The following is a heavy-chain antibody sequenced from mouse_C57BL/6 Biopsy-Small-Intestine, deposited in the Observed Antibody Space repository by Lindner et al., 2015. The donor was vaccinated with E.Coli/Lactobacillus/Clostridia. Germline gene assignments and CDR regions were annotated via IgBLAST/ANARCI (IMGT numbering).Heavy chain of an antibody. J-gene: IGHJ2*01. CDR2: IYPGDGDT. V-gene: IGHV1-82*01. CDR3: ARRGGNYGYFDY. D-gene: IGHD2-1*01. CDR1: GYAFSNSW. Sequence: VQLQESGPELVKPGASVKISCKASGYAFSNSWMNWVKQRPGKGLEWIGRIYPGDGDTKYNGKFKGRATLTADKSSSTAYMQLSSLTSEDSAVYFCARRGGNYGYFDYWGQGTTLTVSS.